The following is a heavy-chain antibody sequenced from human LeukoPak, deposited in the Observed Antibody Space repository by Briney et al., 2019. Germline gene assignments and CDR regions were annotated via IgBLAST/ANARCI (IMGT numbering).Heavy chain of an antibody. J-gene: IGHJ4*02. V-gene: IGHV3-23*01. CDR3: ARDRGIIF. Sequence: GGSLRLSCAASGFTFSSYAMNWVRQAPGKGLEWVSNIRGSGAGTYYADSVKGRFTISRDNSKNTLYLQMNSLRAEDTAVSFCARDRGIIFWGERTLVTVSS. CDR2: IRGSGAGT. D-gene: IGHD3-10*01. CDR1: GFTFSSYA.